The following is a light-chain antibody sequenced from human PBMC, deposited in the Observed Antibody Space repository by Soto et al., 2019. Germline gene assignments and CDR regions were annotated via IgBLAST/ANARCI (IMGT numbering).Light chain of an antibody. CDR2: KAS. CDR3: QHYNIYSEA. CDR1: QTISSW. Sequence: DIQMPQSPSPLSGSLGDRFTITCRASQTISSWLAWYQQKPGKAPKLLIYKASTLKSGVPSRFSGSGSGTEFTLTISSLQPDDFATYYCQHYNIYSEAFGQGTKV. V-gene: IGKV1-5*03. J-gene: IGKJ1*01.